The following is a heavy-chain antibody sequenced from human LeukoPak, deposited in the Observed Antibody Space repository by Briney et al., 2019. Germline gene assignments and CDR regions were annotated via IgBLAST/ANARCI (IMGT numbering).Heavy chain of an antibody. CDR3: ARLSQTPDYYGSGGYFYLGY. CDR1: RYTFSSYY. V-gene: IGHV1-8*01. CDR2: MNPNTGNT. D-gene: IGHD3-22*01. J-gene: IGHJ4*02. Sequence: ASVKLSCKGYRYTFSSYYINWVRHAPGQGLEWMGWMNPNTGNTGYAPKFQGRVTMTRDTSISTAYMELRGLRSEDTAVYYCARLSQTPDYYGSGGYFYLGYWGQGTRVTVSS.